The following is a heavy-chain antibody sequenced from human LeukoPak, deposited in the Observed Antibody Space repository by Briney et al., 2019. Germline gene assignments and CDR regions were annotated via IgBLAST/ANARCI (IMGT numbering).Heavy chain of an antibody. CDR2: INHSGST. J-gene: IGHJ6*03. V-gene: IGHV4-34*01. D-gene: IGHD1-26*01. Sequence: SETLSLTCAVYGGSFSGYYWSWIRQPPGKGLEWIGEINHSGSTNYNPSLKSRVTISVDTSKNQFSLKLSSVTAADTAVYYCARGDPNGSYYSRIWGYYYYMDVWGKGTTVTVSS. CDR3: ARGDPNGSYYSRIWGYYYYMDV. CDR1: GGSFSGYY.